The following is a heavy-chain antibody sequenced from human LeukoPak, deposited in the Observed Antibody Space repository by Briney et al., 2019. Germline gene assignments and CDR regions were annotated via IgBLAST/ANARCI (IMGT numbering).Heavy chain of an antibody. CDR1: GFTFSSYW. D-gene: IGHD2-2*01. Sequence: GGSLRLSCAASGFTFSSYWMSWVRQAPGKGLEWVANIKQDGSEKYYVDSVKGRFTISRDNAKNSLYLQMNSLRAEDTAVYYCARESRNIVVVPAAASFDYWGQGTLVTVSS. CDR3: ARESRNIVVVPAAASFDY. V-gene: IGHV3-7*01. J-gene: IGHJ4*02. CDR2: IKQDGSEK.